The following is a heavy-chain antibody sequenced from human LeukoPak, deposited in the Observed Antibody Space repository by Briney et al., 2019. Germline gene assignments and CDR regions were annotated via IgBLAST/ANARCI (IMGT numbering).Heavy chain of an antibody. D-gene: IGHD3-10*01. V-gene: IGHV4-4*07. Sequence: SETLSLTCTVSGGSISTYYWTWIRQPAGKGLEWIGRIYSSGSTNYNPSLKSRLTISVDTSKNQFSLKLSSVTAADTAVYYCAGAAGSRYYYYYYMDVWGKGTTVTISS. J-gene: IGHJ6*03. CDR1: GGSISTYY. CDR3: AGAAGSRYYYYYYMDV. CDR2: IYSSGST.